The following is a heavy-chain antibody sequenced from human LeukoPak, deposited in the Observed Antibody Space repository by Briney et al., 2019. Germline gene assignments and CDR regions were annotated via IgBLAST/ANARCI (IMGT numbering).Heavy chain of an antibody. J-gene: IGHJ4*02. CDR2: ISYDGSNK. V-gene: IGHV3-30*18. D-gene: IGHD5-24*01. CDR1: GFTFSNYG. Sequence: PGRSLRLSCAASGFTFSNYGMHWVRQAPGKGLEWVVVISYDGSNKYYADSVKGRFTISRDNSKNTLYLQMNSLRAEDTAVYYCAKELEMGGVDYWGQGTLVTVSS. CDR3: AKELEMGGVDY.